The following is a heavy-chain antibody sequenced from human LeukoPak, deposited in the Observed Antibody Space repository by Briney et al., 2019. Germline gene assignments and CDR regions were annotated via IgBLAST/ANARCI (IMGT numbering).Heavy chain of an antibody. CDR1: GFTFSDHY. Sequence: GGSLRLSCAASGFTFSDHYMDWVRQAPGKGLEWVGRTRNKANSYTTEYAASVKGSFTISRDDSKNSLYLQMNSLKTEDTAVYYCARYTAHDAFDIWGQGTMVTVSS. J-gene: IGHJ3*02. D-gene: IGHD3-16*02. V-gene: IGHV3-72*01. CDR3: ARYTAHDAFDI. CDR2: TRNKANSYTT.